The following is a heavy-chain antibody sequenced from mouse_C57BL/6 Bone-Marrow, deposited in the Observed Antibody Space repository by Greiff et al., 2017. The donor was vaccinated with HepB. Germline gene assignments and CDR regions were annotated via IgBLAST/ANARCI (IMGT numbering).Heavy chain of an antibody. CDR1: GFNIKDDY. Sequence: VQLQQSGAELVRPGASVKLSCTASGFNIKDDYMHWVKQRPEQGLEWIGWIDPENGDTEYASKFQGKATITADTSSNTASLQLSSLTSEDTAVYYCTSYYSNYEAWFAYWGQGTLVTVSA. D-gene: IGHD2-5*01. CDR3: TSYYSNYEAWFAY. CDR2: IDPENGDT. J-gene: IGHJ3*01. V-gene: IGHV14-4*01.